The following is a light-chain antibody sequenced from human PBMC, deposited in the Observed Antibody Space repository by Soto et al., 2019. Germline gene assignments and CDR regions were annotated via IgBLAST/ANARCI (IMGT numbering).Light chain of an antibody. V-gene: IGKV2-28*01. CDR3: QQYDNWPPT. J-gene: IGKJ1*01. CDR2: LGS. CDR1: QSRLHSKGYNY. Sequence: VVTLYTISLPVTPGEPASLSCRSSQSRLHSKGYNYLDWYLQKPGQSPQLLIYLGSNRSSGVPDRFSGSGSGTEFTLTISSLQSDDFAVYHCQQYDNWPPTFGQGAKVDIK.